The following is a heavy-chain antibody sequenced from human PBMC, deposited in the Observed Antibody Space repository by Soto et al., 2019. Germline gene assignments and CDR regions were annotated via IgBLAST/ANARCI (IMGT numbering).Heavy chain of an antibody. V-gene: IGHV4-4*02. CDR3: ARIVYCGGDCFSFDY. Sequence: PSETLSLTCTVSGGSISSGDYYWSWVRQPPGERQERIGEIFHSGTTNYNPSLKSRVTISVDKSKNQFSLKLSSVSAADTAVYYCARIVYCGGDCFSFDYWGQGTLVTVSS. D-gene: IGHD2-21*02. J-gene: IGHJ4*02. CDR1: GGSISSGDYY. CDR2: IFHSGTT.